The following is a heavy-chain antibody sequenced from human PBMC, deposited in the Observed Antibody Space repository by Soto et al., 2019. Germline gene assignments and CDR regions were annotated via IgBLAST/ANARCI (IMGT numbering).Heavy chain of an antibody. D-gene: IGHD3-10*01. Sequence: GGSLRLSCAASGFTFSSYAMSWVRQAPGKGLEWVSAISGSGGSTYYADSVKGRFTISRDNSKNTLYLQMNSLRAEDTAVYYCAKERPYYYGSGSYYTPPNSGSGYYGMDVWGQGTTVTVSS. V-gene: IGHV3-23*01. CDR2: ISGSGGST. CDR3: AKERPYYYGSGSYYTPPNSGSGYYGMDV. J-gene: IGHJ6*02. CDR1: GFTFSSYA.